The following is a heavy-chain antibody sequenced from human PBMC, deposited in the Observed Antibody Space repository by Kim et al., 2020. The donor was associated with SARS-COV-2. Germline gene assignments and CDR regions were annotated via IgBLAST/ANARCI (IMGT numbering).Heavy chain of an antibody. D-gene: IGHD1-26*01. CDR3: ARDSSGSYSFYFDY. CDR1: GFTFSSYA. V-gene: IGHV3-30*04. CDR2: ISYDGSNK. Sequence: GGSLRLSCAASGFTFSSYAMHWVCQAPGKGLEWVAVISYDGSNKYYADSVKGRFTISRDNSKNTLYLQMNSLRAEDTAVYYCARDSSGSYSFYFDYWGQGTLVTVSS. J-gene: IGHJ4*02.